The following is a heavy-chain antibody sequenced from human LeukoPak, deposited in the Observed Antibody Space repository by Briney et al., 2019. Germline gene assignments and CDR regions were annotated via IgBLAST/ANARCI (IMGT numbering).Heavy chain of an antibody. CDR2: IYTSGST. Sequence: SETLSLTCTVSGGSISSYYWSWIRQPAGKGLEWIGRIYTSGSTNYNPSLKRRVTMSVDTSKNQFSLKLSSVTAADTAVYYCAREGIVVAQNAFDIWGQGTMVTVSS. J-gene: IGHJ3*02. CDR3: AREGIVVAQNAFDI. D-gene: IGHD2-2*01. CDR1: GGSISSYY. V-gene: IGHV4-4*07.